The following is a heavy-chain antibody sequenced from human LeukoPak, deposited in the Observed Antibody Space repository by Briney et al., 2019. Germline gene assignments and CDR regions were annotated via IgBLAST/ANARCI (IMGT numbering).Heavy chain of an antibody. CDR2: MHNRGSS. Sequence: SETLSLTCTVSGGSISTGGFYWTWLRQHPGKGLEWIAYMHNRGSSYYNPSLQSRVAISIDASRNQFSLTLSSVTAADTAVFYCARFLFRGVGGYYFDYWGQGTLVTVSS. CDR3: ARFLFRGVGGYYFDY. J-gene: IGHJ4*02. V-gene: IGHV4-31*03. CDR1: GGSISTGGFY. D-gene: IGHD3-10*01.